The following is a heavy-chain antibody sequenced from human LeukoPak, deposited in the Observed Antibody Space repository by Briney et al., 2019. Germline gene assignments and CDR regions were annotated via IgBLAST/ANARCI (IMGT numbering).Heavy chain of an antibody. J-gene: IGHJ4*02. CDR3: ARDRYYYDSSGYYYFDY. Sequence: PSETLSLTCTVSGVSISSSNYYWSWIRQPAGKGLEWIGRIYTSGSTNYNPSLKSRVTMSVDTSKNQFSLKLSSVTAADTAVYYCARDRYYYDSSGYYYFDYWGQGTLVTVSS. V-gene: IGHV4-61*02. CDR2: IYTSGST. CDR1: GVSISSSNYY. D-gene: IGHD3-22*01.